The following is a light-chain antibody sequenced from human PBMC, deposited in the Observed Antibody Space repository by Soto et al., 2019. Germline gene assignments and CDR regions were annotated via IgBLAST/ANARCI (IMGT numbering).Light chain of an antibody. CDR1: PGVSNY. Sequence: DIPMTQSPSSLSASVGDRVTITCRASPGVSNYLNWYQQKPGKAPKLLIFAASNLQSGVPSTFSGSGSGTDFTLTISSLQPEDFATYYCQQSYSSPWTFGPGTKVDVK. V-gene: IGKV1-39*01. J-gene: IGKJ3*01. CDR2: AAS. CDR3: QQSYSSPWT.